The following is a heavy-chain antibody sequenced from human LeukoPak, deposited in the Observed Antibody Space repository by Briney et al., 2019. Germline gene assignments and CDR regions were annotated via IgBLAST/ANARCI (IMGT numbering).Heavy chain of an antibody. CDR2: INPDGNVK. V-gene: IGHV3-7*01. Sequence: TGGSLRLSCAVSEFPFTSAWMSWVRQAPGKGLEWAANINPDGNVKLHVDSVKGRFTISRDNAQNSLHLQMDSLSVDDTAVYYCARGGSSDWAFGGQGTLVTVSS. CDR3: ARGGSSDWAF. CDR1: EFPFTSAW. D-gene: IGHD2-2*01. J-gene: IGHJ4*02.